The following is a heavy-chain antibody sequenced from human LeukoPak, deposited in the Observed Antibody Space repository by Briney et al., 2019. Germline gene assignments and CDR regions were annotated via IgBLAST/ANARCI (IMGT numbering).Heavy chain of an antibody. CDR2: IIPIFGTA. V-gene: IGHV1-69*05. D-gene: IGHD3-22*01. CDR1: GGTFSSYA. CDR3: ARDRLVPYYYDSSGYYAEFQH. J-gene: IGHJ1*01. Sequence: SVKVSCKASGGTFSSYAISWVRQAPGQGLEWMGGIIPIFGTANYAQKFQGRVTITTDESTSTAYMELSSLRSEHTAVYYCARDRLVPYYYDSSGYYAEFQHWGQGTLVTVSS.